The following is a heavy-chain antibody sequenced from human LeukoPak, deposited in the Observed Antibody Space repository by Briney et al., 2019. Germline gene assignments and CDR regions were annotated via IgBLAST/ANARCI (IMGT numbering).Heavy chain of an antibody. Sequence: SSETLSRTCTVSGGSISSYYWSWLRQPPGKGLKGSGYIYYSGSTNYNPSLKSRVTISVDTSKTQFSLKLSSVTAADTAVYYCASTYYDFWSGYHGVNWFDPWGQGTLVTVSS. D-gene: IGHD3-3*01. CDR1: GGSISSYY. V-gene: IGHV4-59*01. CDR2: IYYSGST. CDR3: ASTYYDFWSGYHGVNWFDP. J-gene: IGHJ5*02.